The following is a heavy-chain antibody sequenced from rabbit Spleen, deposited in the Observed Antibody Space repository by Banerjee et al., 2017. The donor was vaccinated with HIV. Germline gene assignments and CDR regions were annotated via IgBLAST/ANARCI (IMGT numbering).Heavy chain of an antibody. J-gene: IGHJ2*01. D-gene: IGHD1-1*01. CDR3: ARNYVNAFDP. CDR1: GIDFTKYY. CDR2: IYAAKGST. V-gene: IGHV1S45*01. Sequence: QEQLTETGGGLVQPGGSLTLSCKASGIDFTKYYITWVRQAPGKGLEWIGIIYAAKGSTDYASWVNGRFTCSKTSSTTVTLQMTRLTAADTATYFCARNYVNAFDPWGPGTLVTVS.